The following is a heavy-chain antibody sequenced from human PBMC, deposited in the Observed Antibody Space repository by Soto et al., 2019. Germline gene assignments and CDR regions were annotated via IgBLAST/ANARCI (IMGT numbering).Heavy chain of an antibody. V-gene: IGHV2-5*01. CDR2: IYWNDDN. J-gene: IGHJ4*02. CDR3: AHIVVAGLGYYFDY. CDR1: GFSLSSPRMA. Sequence: QITLKESGPTLVKPTQPLTLTCTFSGFSLSSPRMAVGWIRQPPGKALEWLALIYWNDDNGYSPFLKSRLTITKDTSKNHVVLTMSNMDPVDTARYYCAHIVVAGLGYYFDYWGQGTLVTVSS. D-gene: IGHD6-19*01.